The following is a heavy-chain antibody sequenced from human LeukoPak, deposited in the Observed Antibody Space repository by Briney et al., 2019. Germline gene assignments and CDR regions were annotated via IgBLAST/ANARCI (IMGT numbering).Heavy chain of an antibody. CDR3: ARGGYYYDSSGYSHLPDY. V-gene: IGHV1-69*01. Sequence: SVKVSCKASGGTFSSYAFSWVRQAPGQGLEWMGGIIPIVGTTNYAQMFQGRVTITADESTSTAYMELSSLRSEDTAVYYCARGGYYYDSSGYSHLPDYWGQGTLVTV. CDR1: GGTFSSYA. CDR2: IIPIVGTT. J-gene: IGHJ4*02. D-gene: IGHD3-22*01.